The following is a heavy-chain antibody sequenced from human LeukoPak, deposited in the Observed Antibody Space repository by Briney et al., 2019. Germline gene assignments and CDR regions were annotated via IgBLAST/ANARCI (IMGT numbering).Heavy chain of an antibody. CDR2: ISGSGGST. CDR3: AKDLSMAVAGTGDY. J-gene: IGHJ4*02. Sequence: GGSLRLSCAASGFTFSSYAMSWVRQAPGKGLEWVSAISGSGGSTYYADSVKGRFTISRDNSKNTLYLQMNSLRAEDTAVYYCAKDLSMAVAGTGDYWGQGTLVTVSS. CDR1: GFTFSSYA. V-gene: IGHV3-23*01. D-gene: IGHD6-19*01.